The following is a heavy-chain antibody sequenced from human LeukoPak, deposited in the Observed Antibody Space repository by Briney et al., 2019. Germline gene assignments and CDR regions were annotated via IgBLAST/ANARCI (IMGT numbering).Heavy chain of an antibody. CDR3: ARAGGSYFQRPDY. CDR2: IAYDGSNK. Sequence: QTGGSLRLSCAASGFIFSNYWMHWVRQAPGKGLEWEAVIAYDGSNKYYADSVKGRFTISRDNSKNTLYLQMNSLRTEDTAVYYCARAGGSYFQRPDYWGQGTLVAVSS. D-gene: IGHD1-26*01. J-gene: IGHJ4*02. V-gene: IGHV3-30*03. CDR1: GFIFSNYW.